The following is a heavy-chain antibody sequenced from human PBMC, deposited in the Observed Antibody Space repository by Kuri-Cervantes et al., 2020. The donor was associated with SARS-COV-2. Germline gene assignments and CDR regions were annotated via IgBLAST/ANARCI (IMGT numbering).Heavy chain of an antibody. CDR2: IYYSGST. D-gene: IGHD3-10*01. J-gene: IGHJ6*03. V-gene: IGHV4-59*01. Sequence: SETLSLTCTVSGGSISSYCWSWVRQPPGKGLEWIGYIYYSGSTNYNPSLKSRVTTSVDTSKNQFSLKLSSVTAADTAVYYCARSIPTTYYYGSGSRKRAPYYYYYMDVWGKGTMVTVSS. CDR3: ARSIPTTYYYGSGSRKRAPYYYYYMDV. CDR1: GGSISSYC.